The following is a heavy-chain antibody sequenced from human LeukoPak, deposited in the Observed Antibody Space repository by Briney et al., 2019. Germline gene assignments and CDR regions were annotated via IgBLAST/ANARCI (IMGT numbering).Heavy chain of an antibody. CDR3: ARGSMARPDIVVVPAAIVHPPFDY. Sequence: GASVKVSCKTSGYSSTTYGISWVRQAPGQGLEWLGWITAYNGNTKYAPKVQGRVTMTTDKSTGTAYMELSRLRSDDTAVYYCARGSMARPDIVVVPAAIVHPPFDYWGQGTLVTVSS. CDR1: GYSSTTYG. D-gene: IGHD2-2*01. V-gene: IGHV1-18*01. CDR2: ITAYNGNT. J-gene: IGHJ4*02.